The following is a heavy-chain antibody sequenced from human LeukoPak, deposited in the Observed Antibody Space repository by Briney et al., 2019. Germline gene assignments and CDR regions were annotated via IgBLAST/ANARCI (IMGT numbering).Heavy chain of an antibody. CDR2: IYSGGST. J-gene: IGHJ4*02. CDR3: ARIGSGSPLGY. D-gene: IGHD3-10*01. Sequence: GGSLRLSCAASGFTVSNSYMSWVRQAPGRGLEWVSIIYSGGSTYYADSVKGRFTVSRDNSKNTLYLQMNSLRAEDTAVYYCARIGSGSPLGYWGQGTLVTVSS. V-gene: IGHV3-53*05. CDR1: GFTVSNSY.